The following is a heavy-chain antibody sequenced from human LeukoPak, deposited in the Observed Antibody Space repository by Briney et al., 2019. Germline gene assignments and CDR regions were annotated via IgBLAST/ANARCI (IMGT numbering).Heavy chain of an antibody. CDR3: AREYYGSGIDY. CDR1: GGSISGYH. CDR2: IYYSGSS. Sequence: SETLSLTCNVSGGSISGYHWSWIRQPPGKGLEWLGYIYYSGSSNYNPSLKSRVTISADTSKNQFSLKLSSVTAADTAVYYCAREYYGSGIDYWGQGTLVTVSS. J-gene: IGHJ4*02. V-gene: IGHV4-59*01. D-gene: IGHD3-10*01.